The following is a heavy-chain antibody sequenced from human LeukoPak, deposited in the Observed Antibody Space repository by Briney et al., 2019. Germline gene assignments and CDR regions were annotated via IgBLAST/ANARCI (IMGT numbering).Heavy chain of an antibody. J-gene: IGHJ4*02. D-gene: IGHD3-22*01. CDR1: GYTFTGYY. CDR2: INPNSGGT. CDR3: AREAKDYYDSSGYYYVFDY. Sequence: ASVKVSCKASGYTFTGYYMHWVRQAPGEGLEWMGRINPNSGGTNYAQKFQGRVTMTRDTSISTAYMELSRLRSDDTAVYYCAREAKDYYDSSGYYYVFDYWGQGTLVTVSS. V-gene: IGHV1-2*06.